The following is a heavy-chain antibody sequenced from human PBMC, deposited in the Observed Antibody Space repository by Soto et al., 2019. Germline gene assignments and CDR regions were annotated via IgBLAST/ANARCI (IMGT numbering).Heavy chain of an antibody. D-gene: IGHD2-21*02. J-gene: IGHJ2*01. CDR3: ARPKHPYFGRDSDSVFCYWYCDL. V-gene: IGHV5-51*01. CDR2: IFPGDSAT. Sequence: GEALKISCRGSGYSFTHYCIGWVRQKPGKGLEWMGTIFPGDSATRYSPSFQGQVPISADRSTSPAYLQWSSLNASDTAMYYCARPKHPYFGRDSDSVFCYWYCDLWGRGTPVAVSA. CDR1: GYSFTHYC.